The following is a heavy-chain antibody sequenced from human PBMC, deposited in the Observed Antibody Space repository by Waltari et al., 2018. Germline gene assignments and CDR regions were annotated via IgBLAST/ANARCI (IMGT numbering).Heavy chain of an antibody. J-gene: IGHJ6*02. V-gene: IGHV4-34*01. D-gene: IGHD3-10*01. CDR3: ARVTPPGGPGRYGMDV. Sequence: QVQLQQWGAGLLKPSETLSLTCAVYGGSFSGYYWSWIRQPPGKGLEWIGEINHSGSTNYNPSRKSRVTISVDTSKNQFSLKLSSVTAADTAVYYCARVTPPGGPGRYGMDVWGQGTTVTVSS. CDR1: GGSFSGYY. CDR2: INHSGST.